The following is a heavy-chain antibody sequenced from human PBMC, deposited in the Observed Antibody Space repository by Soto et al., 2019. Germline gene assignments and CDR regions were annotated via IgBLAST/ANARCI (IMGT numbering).Heavy chain of an antibody. Sequence: PGESLKISCKGSGYSFTSYWIGWVRQMPGKGLEWMGIIYPGDSDTRYSPSFQGQVTISADKSISTAYLQWSSLKASDTAMYYCGKHSVEPDYYYYYMDVWGKGTTVTVSS. V-gene: IGHV5-51*01. CDR1: GYSFTSYW. CDR2: IYPGDSDT. D-gene: IGHD1-26*01. J-gene: IGHJ6*03. CDR3: GKHSVEPDYYYYYMDV.